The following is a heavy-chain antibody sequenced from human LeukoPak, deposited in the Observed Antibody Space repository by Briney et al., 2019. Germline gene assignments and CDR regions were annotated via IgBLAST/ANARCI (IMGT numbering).Heavy chain of an antibody. J-gene: IGHJ4*02. D-gene: IGHD1-26*01. CDR1: GGTFSSYA. Sequence: ASVKVSCKASGGTFSSYAISWVRQAPGQGLEWMGGIIPIFGTANYAQKFQGRVTITADESTSTAYMELSSLRSEDTAVYYCARENGSYQTLDYWGQGTLVTVSS. CDR3: ARENGSYQTLDY. V-gene: IGHV1-69*13. CDR2: IIPIFGTA.